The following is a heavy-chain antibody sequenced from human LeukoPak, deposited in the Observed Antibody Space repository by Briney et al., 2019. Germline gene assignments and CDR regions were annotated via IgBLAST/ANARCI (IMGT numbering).Heavy chain of an antibody. CDR2: ISYDGSNK. V-gene: IGHV3-30*09. CDR3: ARGVAVAGTRWYYFDY. Sequence: PGRSLRLSCAASGFTFSSYAMHWVRQAPGKGLEWVAVISYDGSNKYYADSVKGRFAISRDNSKNTLYLQMNSLRAEDTAVYYCARGVAVAGTRWYYFDYWGQGTLVTVSS. CDR1: GFTFSSYA. D-gene: IGHD6-19*01. J-gene: IGHJ4*02.